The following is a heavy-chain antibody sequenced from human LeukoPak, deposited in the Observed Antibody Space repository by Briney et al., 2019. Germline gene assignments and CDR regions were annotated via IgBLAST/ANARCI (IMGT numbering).Heavy chain of an antibody. V-gene: IGHV3-11*01. CDR2: ISSGGSTI. Sequence: KPGGSLRLTCAASGFTFGDYYMSWIRQAPGKGLEWVSYISSGGSTIYYADSVKGRFTISRDNAKNSLFLQMNSLRAEDTAIYYCARGKPSRYFDYWGQGNLVTVSS. J-gene: IGHJ4*02. CDR1: GFTFGDYY. D-gene: IGHD6-13*01. CDR3: ARGKPSRYFDY.